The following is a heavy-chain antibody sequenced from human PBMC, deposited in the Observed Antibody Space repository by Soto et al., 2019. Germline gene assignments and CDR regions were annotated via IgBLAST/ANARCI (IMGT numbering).Heavy chain of an antibody. Sequence: PSDTLSLTCSVNGSSIIGSSYYWAWFRQPPGKGLEWIGSIYYSGSTYYNPSLKSRVTISVDTSKNQFSLKLSSVTAADTAVYYCASKAGFYYYYGMDVWGQGTTVS. D-gene: IGHD6-19*01. J-gene: IGHJ6*02. V-gene: IGHV4-39*01. CDR3: ASKAGFYYYYGMDV. CDR2: IYYSGST. CDR1: GSSIIGSSYY.